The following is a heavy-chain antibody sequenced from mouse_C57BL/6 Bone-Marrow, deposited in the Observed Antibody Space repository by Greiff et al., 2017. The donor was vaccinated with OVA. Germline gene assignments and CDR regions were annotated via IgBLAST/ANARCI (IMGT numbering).Heavy chain of an antibody. D-gene: IGHD2-1*01. J-gene: IGHJ4*01. CDR3: ATPSSTVYSMDY. V-gene: IGHV1-4*01. Sequence: QVQLQQSGAELAQPGASVKMSCKASGYTFTSYTMHWVKQSPGQGLEWIGYINPCSGYTKYNQKFKDKATLTADNSSSTVYIQLTSLTSDDSAVNYCATPSSTVYSMDYWGQGTSVTVSS. CDR2: INPCSGYT. CDR1: GYTFTSYT.